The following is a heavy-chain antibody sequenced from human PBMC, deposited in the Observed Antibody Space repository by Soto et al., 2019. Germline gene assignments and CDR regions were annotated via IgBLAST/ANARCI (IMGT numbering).Heavy chain of an antibody. CDR2: ITYDGSNK. J-gene: IGHJ4*02. CDR3: AKDRVGGTFYTPLGF. D-gene: IGHD1-7*01. V-gene: IGHV3-30*18. Sequence: GGSLRLSCQASGFNFDNYGMHWVRQAPGKGLEWVAVITYDGSNKYYADSVKSRFTISRDNSKNTLSLHLNTLKPEDTAVYHCAKDRVGGTFYTPLGFWGQGTLVTVSS. CDR1: GFNFDNYG.